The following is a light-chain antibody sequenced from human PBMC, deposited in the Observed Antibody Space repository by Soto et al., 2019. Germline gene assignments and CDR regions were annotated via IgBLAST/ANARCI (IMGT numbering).Light chain of an antibody. CDR1: QSVSSSY. CDR2: GAS. J-gene: IGKJ4*01. V-gene: IGKV3-20*01. CDR3: QQYGSSPQIT. Sequence: EIVLTQSPGTLSLSPEEKATLSCRASQSVSSSYLAWYQQKPGQAPRLLIYGASSRATGIPDRFSGSGSGTDFTLTISRLEPEDFAVYYCQQYGSSPQITFGGGTKV.